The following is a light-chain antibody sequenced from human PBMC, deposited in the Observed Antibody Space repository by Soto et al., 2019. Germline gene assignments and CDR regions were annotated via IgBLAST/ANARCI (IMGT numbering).Light chain of an antibody. CDR3: QQYYGAWT. J-gene: IGKJ1*01. Sequence: DIVMTQSPDSLAVSLGERATINCKSSQSLLYGSTNKNYLAWYQQKPGQPPNLLIYWASTRESGVPDRFSGSGSETVFTNTISWLQAVDGSVYYCQQYYGAWTFGQGTKVEIK. CDR1: QSLLYGSTNKNY. V-gene: IGKV4-1*01. CDR2: WAS.